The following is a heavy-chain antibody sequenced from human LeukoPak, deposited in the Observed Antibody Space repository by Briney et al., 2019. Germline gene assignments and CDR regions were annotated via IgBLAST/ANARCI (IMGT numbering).Heavy chain of an antibody. CDR2: IYYSGST. J-gene: IGHJ3*02. Sequence: PSETLSLTCTVSGGSVSSGSYYWSWIRQPPGKGLEWIGYIYYSGSTNYNPSLKSRVTISVDTSKHPFSLKLSSVTAADTAVYYCARSYDATQARTFDSWGQGTMVTVSS. CDR3: ARSYDATQARTFDS. D-gene: IGHD4/OR15-4a*01. CDR1: GGSVSSGSYY. V-gene: IGHV4-61*01.